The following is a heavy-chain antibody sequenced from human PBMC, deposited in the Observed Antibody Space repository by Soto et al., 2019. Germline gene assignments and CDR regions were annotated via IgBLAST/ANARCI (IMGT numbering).Heavy chain of an antibody. J-gene: IGHJ4*02. Sequence: PSETLSLTCSVSGGSISTYFWSWIRQPGGKRLEWIGRISSSGSTSYNPSLKSRVTMSIDTSKSQFSLKLSSVTAADTAIYYCARALAEGSGYTDYWGQGTLVTV. CDR1: GGSISTYF. CDR2: ISSSGST. D-gene: IGHD5-12*01. CDR3: ARALAEGSGYTDY. V-gene: IGHV4-4*07.